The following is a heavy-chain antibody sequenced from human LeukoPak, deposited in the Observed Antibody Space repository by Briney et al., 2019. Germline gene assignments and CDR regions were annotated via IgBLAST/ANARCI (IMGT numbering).Heavy chain of an antibody. CDR1: GFTFSRYW. CDR2: IDERGTTI. V-gene: IGHV3-74*01. CDR3: ARDVGGAGCH. Sequence: AESLRLSCAASGFTFSRYWMHWVRQAPGEGLVWVSRIDERGTTIDYADSVRDRFTISRDNAKNTLYLHMISPRADDTAMYYGARDVGGAGCHWGQESLVTVSS. D-gene: IGHD3-10*01. J-gene: IGHJ4*02.